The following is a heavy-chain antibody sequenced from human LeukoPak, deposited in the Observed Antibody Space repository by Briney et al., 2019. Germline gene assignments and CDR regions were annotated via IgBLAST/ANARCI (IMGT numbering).Heavy chain of an antibody. J-gene: IGHJ4*02. CDR3: AREGAAAGYDY. CDR1: GGSISSGDYY. V-gene: IGHV4-30-4*08. Sequence: SQTLSLTCTVSGGSISSGDYYWSWIRQPPGRGLEWIGYIYYSGSTYYNPSLKSRVTISVDTSKNQFSLKLSSVTAADTAVYYCAREGAAAGYDYWGQGTLVTVSS. D-gene: IGHD6-13*01. CDR2: IYYSGST.